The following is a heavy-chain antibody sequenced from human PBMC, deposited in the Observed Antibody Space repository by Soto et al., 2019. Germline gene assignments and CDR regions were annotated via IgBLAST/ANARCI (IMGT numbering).Heavy chain of an antibody. CDR3: ARDTYYDILTGPTDYGMDV. J-gene: IGHJ6*02. CDR1: GGSISSYY. D-gene: IGHD3-9*01. CDR2: IYTSGST. Sequence: NPSETLSLTCTVSGGSISSYYWSWIRQPAGKGLEWIGRIYTSGSTNYNPSLKSRVTMSVDTSKNQFSLKLSSVTAADTAVYYCARDTYYDILTGPTDYGMDVWGQGTTVTVSS. V-gene: IGHV4-4*07.